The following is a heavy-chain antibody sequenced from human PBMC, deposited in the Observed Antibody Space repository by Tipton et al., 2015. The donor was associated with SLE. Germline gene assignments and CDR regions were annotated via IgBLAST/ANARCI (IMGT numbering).Heavy chain of an antibody. Sequence: TLSLTCTVSGGSISSGSYYWSWIRQPAGKGLEWIGRIYTSGSTNYNPSLKSRVTMSVDTSKNQFSLKLSSVTAADTAVYYCARVSIMATIEYWGQGTLVTVSS. J-gene: IGHJ4*02. CDR1: GGSISSGSYY. CDR2: IYTSGST. D-gene: IGHD5-12*01. CDR3: ARVSIMATIEY. V-gene: IGHV4-61*02.